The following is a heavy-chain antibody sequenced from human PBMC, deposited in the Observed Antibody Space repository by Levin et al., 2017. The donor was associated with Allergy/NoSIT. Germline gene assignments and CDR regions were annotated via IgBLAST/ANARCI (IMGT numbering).Heavy chain of an antibody. V-gene: IGHV4-34*01. D-gene: IGHD6-13*01. J-gene: IGHJ6*03. CDR3: ARGRRIAAAGKPPPKRYYDYYMDV. CDR1: GGSFSGYY. Sequence: GSLRLSCAVYGGSFSGYYWSWIRQPPGKGLEWIGEINHSGSTNYNPSLKSRVTISVDTSKNQFSLKLSSVTAADTAVYYCARGRRIAAAGKPPPKRYYDYYMDVWGKGTTVTVSS. CDR2: INHSGST.